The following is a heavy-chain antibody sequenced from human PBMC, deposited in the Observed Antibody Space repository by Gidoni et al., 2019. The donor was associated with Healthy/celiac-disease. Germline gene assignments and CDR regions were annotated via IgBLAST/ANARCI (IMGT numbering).Heavy chain of an antibody. CDR2: ISYDGSNK. Sequence: QVQLVESGGGVVQPGRSLRLSCAASGFTFSSYAMHWVRQAPGKGLEWVAVISYDGSNKYYADSVKGRFTISRDNSKNTLYLQMNSLRAEDTAVYYCARDWDRDGYNWDDAFDIWGQGTMVTVSS. CDR3: ARDWDRDGYNWDDAFDI. CDR1: GFTFSSYA. D-gene: IGHD5-12*01. J-gene: IGHJ3*02. V-gene: IGHV3-30-3*01.